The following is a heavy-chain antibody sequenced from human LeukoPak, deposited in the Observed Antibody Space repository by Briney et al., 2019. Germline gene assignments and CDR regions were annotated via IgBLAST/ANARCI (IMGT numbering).Heavy chain of an antibody. Sequence: GASVKVSCKASGYTFTGYYMHWVRQAPGQGLEWMGWINPNSGGTNYAQKFQGRVTMTRDTSISTAYMELSRLRSEDTAVYYCATEHYCSGGSCYGYYFDYWGQGTLVTVSS. J-gene: IGHJ4*02. V-gene: IGHV1-2*02. CDR2: INPNSGGT. D-gene: IGHD2-15*01. CDR1: GYTFTGYY. CDR3: ATEHYCSGGSCYGYYFDY.